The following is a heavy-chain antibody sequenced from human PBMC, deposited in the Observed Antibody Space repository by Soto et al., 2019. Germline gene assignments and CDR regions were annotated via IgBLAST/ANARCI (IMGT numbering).Heavy chain of an antibody. V-gene: IGHV3-74*01. J-gene: IGHJ4*02. CDR1: GFTFSSYW. CDR3: SRDSGGYGSWGFDY. D-gene: IGHD5-12*01. CDR2: MNSDGSST. Sequence: EVQLVESGGGLVQPGGSLRLSCVASGFTFSSYWMHWVRQAPGKGLVWVSRMNSDGSSTNYADSVKGRFTISRDIAKNTLYLQMNSLRAADTAVYYCSRDSGGYGSWGFDYWGQGTLVTVSS.